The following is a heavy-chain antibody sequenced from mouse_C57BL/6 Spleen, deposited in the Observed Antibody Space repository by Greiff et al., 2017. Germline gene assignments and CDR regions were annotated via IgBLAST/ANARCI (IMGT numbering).Heavy chain of an antibody. CDR2: IYPGDGDT. V-gene: IGHV1-82*01. CDR1: GYAFSSSW. Sequence: VQLQQSGPELVKPGASVKISCKASGYAFSSSWMNWVKQRPGKGLEWIGRIYPGDGDTNYNGKFKGKATLTADKSSSTASIQLSSLTSADSAVYFCARSLTTVVARLYFDYWGQGTTLTVSS. J-gene: IGHJ2*01. CDR3: ARSLTTVVARLYFDY. D-gene: IGHD1-1*01.